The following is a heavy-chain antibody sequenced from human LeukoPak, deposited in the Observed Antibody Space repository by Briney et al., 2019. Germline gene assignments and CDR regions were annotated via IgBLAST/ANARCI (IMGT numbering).Heavy chain of an antibody. J-gene: IGHJ4*02. CDR1: GFTFSSYA. D-gene: IGHD3-16*01. Sequence: GGSLRLSCAASGFTFSSYAMSWVRQAPGKGLEWVSAISGSGGSTYYADSVKGRFTISRDNSKNTLYLQMNSLRAEDTAVYYCARGDRVSGGTDSWGQGTLVTVSS. CDR2: ISGSGGST. V-gene: IGHV3-23*01. CDR3: ARGDRVSGGTDS.